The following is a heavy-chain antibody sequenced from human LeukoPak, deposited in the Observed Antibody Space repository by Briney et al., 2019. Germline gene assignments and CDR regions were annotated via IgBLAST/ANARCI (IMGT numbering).Heavy chain of an antibody. V-gene: IGHV3-30-3*01. CDR3: AGVLGVRDLAYFDY. D-gene: IGHD3-10*01. J-gene: IGHJ4*01. CDR2: ISDDGSRQ. CDR1: GFTFSNYA. Sequence: GRSLRLSCAATGFTFSNYAIHWGRQAPGKGLEWVAFISDDGSRQHYADSVKGRFTISRDNAKNTLYLQMNSLRAEDTAVYYCAGVLGVRDLAYFDYWGHGTLVTVSS.